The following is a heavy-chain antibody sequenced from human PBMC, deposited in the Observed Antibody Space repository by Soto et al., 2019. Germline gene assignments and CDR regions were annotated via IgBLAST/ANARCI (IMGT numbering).Heavy chain of an antibody. Sequence: ASVKVSCKTSGYTFTNFGLSWVRQAPGQGLEWMGWISAYNGNTNYAQNFKGRVTMTTDTSTSTAYMELRSLRSDDTAVYYCARGGYYDNSWGKLSHYGLDVWG. D-gene: IGHD3-16*01. J-gene: IGHJ6*02. CDR3: ARGGYYDNSWGKLSHYGLDV. V-gene: IGHV1-18*01. CDR1: GYTFTNFG. CDR2: ISAYNGNT.